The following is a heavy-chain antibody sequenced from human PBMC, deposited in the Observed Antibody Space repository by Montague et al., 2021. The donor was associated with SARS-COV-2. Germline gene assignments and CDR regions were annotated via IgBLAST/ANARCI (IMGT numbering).Heavy chain of an antibody. J-gene: IGHJ4*02. V-gene: IGHV4-59*01. CDR3: ARVTLGGRDGRTRQYDGLDS. CDR2: VHDIESS. D-gene: IGHD3-16*01. CDR1: GGSISRYF. Sequence: SGTLSLTCTVSGGSISRYFWNWIRQTPGKGLEWMGYVHDIESSIYNPSLQSRITILLDTPKNQFSLRLNAVTAADTAVYYCARVTLGGRDGRTRQYDGLDSWGQGILVTVSS.